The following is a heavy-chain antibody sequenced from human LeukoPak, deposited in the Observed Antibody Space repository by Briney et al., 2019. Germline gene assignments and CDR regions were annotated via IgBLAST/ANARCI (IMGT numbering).Heavy chain of an antibody. J-gene: IGHJ4*02. CDR2: ISNNGGST. CDR1: GFTFSSYA. D-gene: IGHD3-10*01. CDR3: AKDSLELRGVIPDS. Sequence: GGSLRLSCAASGFTFSSYAMHWVRQAPGKGLEYVSAISNNGGSTYYANSVKGRFTISRDNSKNTLYLQMNSLRAEDTAVYYCAKDSLELRGVIPDSWGQGTLVTVSS. V-gene: IGHV3-64*01.